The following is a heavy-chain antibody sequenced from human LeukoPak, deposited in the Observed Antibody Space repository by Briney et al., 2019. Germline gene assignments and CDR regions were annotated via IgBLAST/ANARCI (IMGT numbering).Heavy chain of an antibody. D-gene: IGHD2-2*01. CDR3: ARELKPGMPAPYNWFDP. Sequence: SETLSLTCTVSGGSISSYYWSWIRQPAGKGLEWIGRIYTSESTNYNPSLKSRVTMSVDTSKNQFSLKLSSVTAADTAVYYCARELKPGMPAPYNWFDPWGQGTLVTVSS. J-gene: IGHJ5*02. V-gene: IGHV4-4*07. CDR1: GGSISSYY. CDR2: IYTSEST.